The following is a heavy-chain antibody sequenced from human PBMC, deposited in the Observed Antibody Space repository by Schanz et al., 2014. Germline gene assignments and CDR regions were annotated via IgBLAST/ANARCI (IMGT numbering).Heavy chain of an antibody. CDR2: ISAYNGHT. D-gene: IGHD6-13*01. CDR1: GYTFTSYG. J-gene: IGHJ4*02. CDR3: ARDGEAAAGCDY. V-gene: IGHV1-18*01. Sequence: QGQLVQSGAEVKKPGASVKVSCKASGYTFTSYGITWVRQAPGQGLEWMGWISAYNGHTTYAQKFQGRGTMTTDTSTSTAYMELSSLRSEDTAVYYCARDGEAAAGCDYWGQGTLVTVSS.